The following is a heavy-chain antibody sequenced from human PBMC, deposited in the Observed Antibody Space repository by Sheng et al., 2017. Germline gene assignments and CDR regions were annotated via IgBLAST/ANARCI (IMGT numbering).Heavy chain of an antibody. V-gene: IGHV3-30-3*01. CDR1: GFTFSSYA. CDR3: ARGILGVVIAPLDY. Sequence: QVQLVESGGGVVQPGRSLRLSCAASGFTFSSYAMHWVRQAPGKGLEWVAVISYDGSNKYYADSVKGRFTISRDNSENTLYLQMNSLRAEDTAVYYCARGILGVVIAPLDYWGQGTLVTVSS. CDR2: ISYDGSNK. D-gene: IGHD2-21*01. J-gene: IGHJ4*02.